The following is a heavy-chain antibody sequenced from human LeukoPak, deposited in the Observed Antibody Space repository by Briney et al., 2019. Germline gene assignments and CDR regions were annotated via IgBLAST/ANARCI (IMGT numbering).Heavy chain of an antibody. CDR1: GFTFSSYA. CDR2: ISGSGGST. D-gene: IGHD5-12*01. Sequence: GGSLRLSCAASGFTFSSYAMSWVRQAPGKGLEWVSAISGSGGSTYYADSVKGRFTISRDNSKNTLYLQMNGLRAEDTAVYYCARVRRGYDYYYYYMDVWGKGTTVTISS. J-gene: IGHJ6*03. V-gene: IGHV3-23*01. CDR3: ARVRRGYDYYYYYMDV.